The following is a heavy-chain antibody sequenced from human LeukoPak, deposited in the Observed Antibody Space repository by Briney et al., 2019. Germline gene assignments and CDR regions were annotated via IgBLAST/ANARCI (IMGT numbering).Heavy chain of an antibody. CDR3: ARVNIVATMAHYYYGMDV. D-gene: IGHD5-12*01. J-gene: IGHJ6*02. CDR1: GYTFTGYY. CDR2: INPNSGGT. Sequence: ASVKVSCKAPGYTFTGYYMHWVRQAPGQGLEWMGLINPNSGGTNYAQKFQGRVTMTRDTSISTAYMELSRLRSDDTAVYYCARVNIVATMAHYYYGMDVWGQGTTVTVSS. V-gene: IGHV1-2*02.